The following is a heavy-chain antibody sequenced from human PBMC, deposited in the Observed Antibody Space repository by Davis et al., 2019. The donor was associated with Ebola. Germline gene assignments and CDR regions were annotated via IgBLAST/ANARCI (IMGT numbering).Heavy chain of an antibody. Sequence: ASVKVSCKVSGYTLTELSMHWVRQAPGKGLEWMGGFDPEDGETIYAQKFQGRLTMTRDTSTSTVYMELSSLRSEDAALYYCARGGMGVTTARFDPWGQGTLVTVSS. V-gene: IGHV1-24*01. J-gene: IGHJ5*02. D-gene: IGHD4/OR15-4a*01. CDR3: ARGGMGVTTARFDP. CDR2: FDPEDGET. CDR1: GYTLTELS.